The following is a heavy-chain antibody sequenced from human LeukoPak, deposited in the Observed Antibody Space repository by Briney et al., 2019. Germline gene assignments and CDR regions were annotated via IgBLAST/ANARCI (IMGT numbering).Heavy chain of an antibody. CDR3: SSDDTDVFYANF. CDR2: IRTRSNKYAT. Sequence: PGGSVKLSCTASRFPFSASAIHWLRQASGKGMEWVVRIRTRSNKYATSYSAPVKGRFTISRDDSKNIAFLQMGGLKTEDTAIYYCSSDDTDVFYANFWGQGTLVSVSP. CDR1: RFPFSASA. J-gene: IGHJ4*02. V-gene: IGHV3-73*01. D-gene: IGHD2/OR15-2a*01.